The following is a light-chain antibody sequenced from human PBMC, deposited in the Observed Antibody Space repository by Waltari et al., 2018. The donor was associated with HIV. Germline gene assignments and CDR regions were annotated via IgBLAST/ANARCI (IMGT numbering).Light chain of an antibody. J-gene: IGKJ4*01. CDR3: QQRSRKLT. CDR1: QSSSRN. Sequence: EVVITQSPGTLSLSPGERTPLSCRASQSSSRNLAWYQQKHGQAPRLLVYEASTGATGVRARFIGSGFGTDFTIIITSLQFEDVAVYYRQQRSRKLTFGGGTKVEVK. CDR2: EAS. V-gene: IGKV3-15*01.